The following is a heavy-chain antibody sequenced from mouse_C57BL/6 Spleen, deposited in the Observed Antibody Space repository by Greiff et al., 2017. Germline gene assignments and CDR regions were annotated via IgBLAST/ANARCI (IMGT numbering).Heavy chain of an antibody. CDR3: ASPYYYGSSNYAMDY. J-gene: IGHJ4*01. CDR1: GYTFTSYW. CDR2: IDPNSGGT. Sequence: QVQLQQPGAELVKPGASVKLSCKASGYTFTSYWMHWVKQRPGRGLEWIGRIDPNSGGTKYNEKFKSKATLTVDKPSSTAYMQLSSLTSEDSAVYYCASPYYYGSSNYAMDYWGQGTSVTVSS. V-gene: IGHV1-72*01. D-gene: IGHD1-1*01.